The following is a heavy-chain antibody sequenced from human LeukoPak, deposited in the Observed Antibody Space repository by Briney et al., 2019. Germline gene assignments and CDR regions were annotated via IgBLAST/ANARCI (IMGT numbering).Heavy chain of an antibody. D-gene: IGHD6-13*01. CDR1: GYSFTSYW. V-gene: IGHV5-51*01. CDR3: ARHEKAGAAGAY. CDR2: IHPDASDT. Sequence: GESLKISCKGSGYSFTSYWIGWVRQMPGKGLEWMGIIHPDASDTRYSPSFQGQVTISADKSISTAYVQWSSLKASDTAMYYCARHEKAGAAGAYWGQGTLVTVSS. J-gene: IGHJ4*02.